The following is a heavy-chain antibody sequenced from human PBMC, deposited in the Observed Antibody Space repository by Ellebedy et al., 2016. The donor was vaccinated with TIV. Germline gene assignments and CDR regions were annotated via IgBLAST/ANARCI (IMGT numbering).Heavy chain of an antibody. CDR3: ARIDPWQPIDD. D-gene: IGHD2-21*01. Sequence: MPSETLSLTCVVKGGSFNGYFWSWIRQSPGKGLEWLGEINPSGTANYNPALKSRVTMSVDTPEKQFSLRLTSVTAADTAVYYCARIDPWQPIDDWGQGILVTVSS. CDR2: INPSGTA. V-gene: IGHV4-34*01. CDR1: GGSFNGYF. J-gene: IGHJ4*02.